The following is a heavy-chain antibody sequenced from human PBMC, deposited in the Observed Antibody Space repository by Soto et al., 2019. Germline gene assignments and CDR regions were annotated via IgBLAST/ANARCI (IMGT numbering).Heavy chain of an antibody. V-gene: IGHV1-2*02. CDR3: ARDLCPLGSGSACPLYGLDI. CDR1: GYTFTGHY. Sequence: QVQLVQSGAQVKPPGASVKVSCKASGYTFTGHYMHWVRQVSGKRLEHLGWLKSDNGGTYYAPKFQGRVTFTRDTSTSTAYMELSGPQSDDTAVYFCARDLCPLGSGSACPLYGLDIWGQGTTVVVS. D-gene: IGHD3-10*01. CDR2: LKSDNGGT. J-gene: IGHJ6*02.